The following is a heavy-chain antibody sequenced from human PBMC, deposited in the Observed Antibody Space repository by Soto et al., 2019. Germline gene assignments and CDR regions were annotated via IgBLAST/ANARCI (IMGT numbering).Heavy chain of an antibody. CDR3: ARGASCSSTSCYDNFHYGLAV. D-gene: IGHD2-2*01. J-gene: IGHJ6*02. CDR2: ITASNGNA. Sequence: QVQLVQSGPEVKHPGASLKVSCKASGYTFTNYGITWVRQAPGQGLEWMGWITASNGNANYAREIQGRLTLTRDTSTNTASMELRSPRSDDTAVYYCARGASCSSTSCYDNFHYGLAVWGQGTTVIVSS. V-gene: IGHV1-18*01. CDR1: GYTFTNYG.